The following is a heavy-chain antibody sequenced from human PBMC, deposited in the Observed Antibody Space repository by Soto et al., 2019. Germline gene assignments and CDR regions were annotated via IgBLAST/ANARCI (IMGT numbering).Heavy chain of an antibody. CDR1: GFTFSSYG. CDR2: IWYDGSNK. Sequence: GVSLRLSCAASGFTFSSYGMHWVRPAPGKGLEWVAVIWYDGSNKYYANSVKGRFTISRDNSKNTQYVQMNILRAEETAGYYGTTVGCSSDSCAYGIDVWGQGTTVIVSS. J-gene: IGHJ6*02. V-gene: IGHV3-33*01. CDR3: TTVGCSSDSCAYGIDV. D-gene: IGHD2-2*01.